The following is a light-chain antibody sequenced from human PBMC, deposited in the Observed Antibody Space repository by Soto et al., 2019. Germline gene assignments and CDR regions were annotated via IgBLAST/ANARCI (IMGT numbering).Light chain of an antibody. CDR1: QSVTSN. J-gene: IGKJ4*01. V-gene: IGKV3-15*01. CDR3: QQYNNWPPT. CDR2: GAS. Sequence: EIVMTQSPATLSVSPGERGTLSCRASQSVTSNLAWYQQKPGQAPRLLIYGASTRATGIPVRFSGSGSGTEFTLTISSLQSEDFAVYYCQQYNNWPPTFGGGTKVEIK.